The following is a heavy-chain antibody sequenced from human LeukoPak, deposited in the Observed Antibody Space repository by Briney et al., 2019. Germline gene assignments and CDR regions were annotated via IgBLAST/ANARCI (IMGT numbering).Heavy chain of an antibody. D-gene: IGHD3-10*01. CDR2: INPNSGGT. Sequence: ASVKVSCKASGYTFTGYYMHWVRQAPGQGLEWMGWINPNSGGTNYAQKFQGRVTMTRDTSISYMDLSRLKPDDTAVYYCATGAGSYSPDYWGQGTLVTVSS. CDR3: ATGAGSYSPDY. J-gene: IGHJ4*02. V-gene: IGHV1-2*02. CDR1: GYTFTGYY.